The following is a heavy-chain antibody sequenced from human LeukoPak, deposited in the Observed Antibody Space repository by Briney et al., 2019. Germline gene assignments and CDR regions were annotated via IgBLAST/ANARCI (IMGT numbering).Heavy chain of an antibody. Sequence: GGSLRLSCAASGFSLSNSAMSWVRQAPGKGLEWVSLIIASSGSTFYADSVKGRFTISRDNSKNTLYLQMNSLRAEDTAVYYCAKGAYDYIEMGYFDYWGQGTLVNVSS. V-gene: IGHV3-23*01. CDR1: GFSLSNSA. D-gene: IGHD5-12*01. CDR3: AKGAYDYIEMGYFDY. J-gene: IGHJ4*02. CDR2: IIASSGST.